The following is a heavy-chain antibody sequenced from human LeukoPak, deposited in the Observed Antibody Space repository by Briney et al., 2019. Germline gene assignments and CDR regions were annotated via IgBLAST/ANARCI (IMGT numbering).Heavy chain of an antibody. Sequence: SETLSLTCTVSGGSISSYYWSWIRQPPGKGLEWIGYIYYSGSTSYNPSLKSRVTISVDTSKNQLSLKLNSLTAADTAVYYCARAGWFGELYGPLDYWGQGTLVTVSS. J-gene: IGHJ4*02. CDR3: ARAGWFGELYGPLDY. CDR2: IYYSGST. D-gene: IGHD3-10*01. CDR1: GGSISSYY. V-gene: IGHV4-59*12.